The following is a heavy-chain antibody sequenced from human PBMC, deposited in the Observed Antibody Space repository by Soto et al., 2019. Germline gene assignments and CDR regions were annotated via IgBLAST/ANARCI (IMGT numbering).Heavy chain of an antibody. CDR1: GGSISNYY. D-gene: IGHD3-10*01. V-gene: IGHV4-59*08. J-gene: IGHJ4*02. CDR3: ARHRVLSSYGSGPYYFDY. Sequence: PSETLSLTCTVSGGSISNYYWSWVRQPPGKGLEWIGYVYHSGIGRTEYNPSLESRIVIPVDTSKNQFSLKLSSVTAADAAVYYCARHRVLSSYGSGPYYFDYWGQGTLVTVSS. CDR2: VYHSGIGRT.